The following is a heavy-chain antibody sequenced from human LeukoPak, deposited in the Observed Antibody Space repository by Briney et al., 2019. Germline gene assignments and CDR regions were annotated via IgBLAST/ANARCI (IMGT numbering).Heavy chain of an antibody. J-gene: IGHJ6*03. Sequence: SETLSLTCTVSGGSISSSSYYWGWIRQPPGKGLEWIGSIYYSGSTYYNPSLKSRVTILVDTSKNQFSLKLSSVTAADTAVYYCARARGDYVYYYYYYMDVWGKGATVTVSS. CDR1: GGSISSSSYY. CDR3: ARARGDYVYYYYYYMDV. V-gene: IGHV4-39*07. D-gene: IGHD4-17*01. CDR2: IYYSGST.